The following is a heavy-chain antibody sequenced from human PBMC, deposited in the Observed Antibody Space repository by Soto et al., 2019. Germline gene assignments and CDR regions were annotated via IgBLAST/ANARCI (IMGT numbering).Heavy chain of an antibody. V-gene: IGHV3-15*07. CDR1: GLPISNAW. CDR3: TTGSVEGV. CDR2: SKTKNEGGPN. D-gene: IGHD2-15*01. Sequence: EVQLVESGGGFIQPGGSLRLSCAASGLPISNAWMNWVRQAPGKGLEWVGRSKTKNEGGPNDYAAAVKGRFTVSRDDSKNTLYLQMNSRKTEDTAVYYCTTGSVEGVWGQGTTVTVSS. J-gene: IGHJ6*02.